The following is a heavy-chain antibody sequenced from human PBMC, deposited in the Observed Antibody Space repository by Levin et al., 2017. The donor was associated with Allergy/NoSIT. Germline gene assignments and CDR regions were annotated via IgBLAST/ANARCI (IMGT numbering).Heavy chain of an antibody. V-gene: IGHV3-30*18. J-gene: IGHJ4*02. D-gene: IGHD6-19*01. Sequence: GESLKISCAASGFTFSSYGMHWVRQAPGKGLEWVAVISYDGSNKYYADSVKGRFTISRDNSKNTLYLQMNSLRAEDTAVYYCAKDLDSSGWYRVLDYWGQGTLVTVSS. CDR2: ISYDGSNK. CDR1: GFTFSSYG. CDR3: AKDLDSSGWYRVLDY.